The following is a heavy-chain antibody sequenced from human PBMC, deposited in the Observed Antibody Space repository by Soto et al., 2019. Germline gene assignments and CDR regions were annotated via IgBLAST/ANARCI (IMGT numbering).Heavy chain of an antibody. D-gene: IGHD5-12*01. CDR1: GFIYSIYA. CDR3: AKEIAVAVATPPEY. CDR2: ISGRGGET. V-gene: IGHV3-23*01. Sequence: EVQLLQSGGGLVQPGGSLRHSRTASGFIYSIYAMAWVRQAPGKGLEWVSAISGRGGETYYADSVKGRFTISRDNSKNTVYLQMTNLRAEDTAVYYCAKEIAVAVATPPEYWGQGTLVTVSS. J-gene: IGHJ4*02.